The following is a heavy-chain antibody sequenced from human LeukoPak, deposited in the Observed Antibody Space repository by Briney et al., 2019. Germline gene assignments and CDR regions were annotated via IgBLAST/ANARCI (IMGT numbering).Heavy chain of an antibody. D-gene: IGHD2-2*01. CDR3: ARHDYRYCSSTSCYDTKYYYYYYMDV. CDR2: IYPGDSDT. J-gene: IGHJ6*03. V-gene: IGHV5-51*01. Sequence: LGESLKISCKGSGYSFTSYWIGWVRQMPGKGLEWMGIIYPGDSDTRYSSSFQGQVTISADKSISTAYLQWSSLKASDTAMYYCARHDYRYCSSTSCYDTKYYYYYYMDVWGKGTTVTVSS. CDR1: GYSFTSYW.